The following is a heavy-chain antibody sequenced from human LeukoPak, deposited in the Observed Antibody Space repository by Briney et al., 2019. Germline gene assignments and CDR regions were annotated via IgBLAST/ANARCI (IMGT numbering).Heavy chain of an antibody. CDR2: IKQDGSEK. V-gene: IGHV3-7*01. J-gene: IGHJ4*02. CDR1: GFTFSSYW. CDR3: ARVYDPARNYFDY. D-gene: IGHD5/OR15-5a*01. Sequence: PGGSLRLSCAASGFTFSSYWMSWVRQAPGKGLEWVANIKQDGSEKYYVDSVKGRFTISRDNAKNSLYLQMNSLRAEDTAVYYCARVYDPARNYFDYWGQGTLVTVSS.